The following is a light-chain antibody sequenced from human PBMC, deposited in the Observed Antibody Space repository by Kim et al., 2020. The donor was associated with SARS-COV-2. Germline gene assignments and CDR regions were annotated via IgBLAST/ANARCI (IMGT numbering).Light chain of an antibody. J-gene: IGKJ1*01. V-gene: IGKV3-15*01. CDR3: QQYNNWRLT. Sequence: SPGARPTLTCRATQSVTSNLAWYQHRPGQAPRLLIYGASTRAAGIPARFSGSGSGTEFTLTISSLQSEDFAVYYCQQYNNWRLTFGQGTKVDIK. CDR2: GAS. CDR1: QSVTSN.